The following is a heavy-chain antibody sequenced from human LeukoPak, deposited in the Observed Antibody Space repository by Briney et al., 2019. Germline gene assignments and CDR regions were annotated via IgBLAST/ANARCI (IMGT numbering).Heavy chain of an antibody. D-gene: IGHD6-6*01. J-gene: IGHJ4*02. Sequence: PGGSLRLSCAASGFTFSDYYMSWIRQAPGKGLEWVSHISSSSSYTDYADSVKGRFTISRDNAKNSLYLQINSLRAEDTAVYYCARDARYRSSSGLADYWGQGTLVTVSS. CDR2: ISSSSSYT. CDR3: ARDARYRSSSGLADY. CDR1: GFTFSDYY. V-gene: IGHV3-11*06.